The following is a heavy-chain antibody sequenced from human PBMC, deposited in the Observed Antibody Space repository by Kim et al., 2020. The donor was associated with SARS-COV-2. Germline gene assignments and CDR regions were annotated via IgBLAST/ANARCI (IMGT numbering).Heavy chain of an antibody. CDR3: ARDGGTGWSHLV. D-gene: IGHD6-19*01. Sequence: ASVKVSCKASGYTFTNYAIHWVRQAPGQGLEWVGWINTHTRDPGYAQGFTGRFVFSLDTSISTAYLQINSLKTEDSAVYYCARDGGTGWSHLVWGQGTTVTVSS. CDR2: INTHTRDP. J-gene: IGHJ6*02. V-gene: IGHV7-4-1*02. CDR1: GYTFTNYA.